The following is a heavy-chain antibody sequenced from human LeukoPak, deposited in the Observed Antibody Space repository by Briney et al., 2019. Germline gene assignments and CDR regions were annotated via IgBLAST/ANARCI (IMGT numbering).Heavy chain of an antibody. CDR3: ARTRIVVVTANYYMDV. CDR2: IIPIFGTA. Sequence: SVKVSCKASGGTFSSYAISWVRQAPGQGLEWMGRIIPIFGTANYAQKFQGRVTITTDESTSTAYMELSSLRSEDTAVYYCARTRIVVVTANYYMDVWGKGTTVTVSS. D-gene: IGHD2-21*02. CDR1: GGTFSSYA. V-gene: IGHV1-69*05. J-gene: IGHJ6*03.